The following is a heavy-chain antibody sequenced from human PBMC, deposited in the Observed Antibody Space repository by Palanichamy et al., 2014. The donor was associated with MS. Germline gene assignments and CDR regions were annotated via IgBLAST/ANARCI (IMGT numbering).Heavy chain of an antibody. CDR2: ISSDGGGT. D-gene: IGHD3-22*01. CDR1: GFTFSRYA. CDR3: VRTYYYGSGAYYFDY. J-gene: IGHJ4*02. V-gene: IGHV3-64*07. Sequence: EVQLVESGGGLVQPGGSLRLSCAASGFTFSRYAMHWVRQAPGKRLEYVSAISSDGGGTYYADSVKGRFIISRDNSKNTLYLQMGSLRAEDMAVYYCVRTYYYGSGAYYFDYWGQGTLVTVSS.